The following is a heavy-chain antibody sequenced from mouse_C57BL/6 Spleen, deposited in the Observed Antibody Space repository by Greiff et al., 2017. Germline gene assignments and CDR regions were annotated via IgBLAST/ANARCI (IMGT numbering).Heavy chain of an antibody. D-gene: IGHD2-4*01. CDR3: ASALVCDYHEGFAY. CDR1: GFTFSDYG. J-gene: IGHJ3*01. CDR2: ISRGSGTI. V-gene: IGHV5-17*01. Sequence: DVQLVESGGGLVKPGGSLKLSCAASGFTFSDYGMDWVRQAPEQGLEWVAYISRGSGTIYYADTVKGRFTISRDNSTNTLFLQMNSMRSADEAMSFCASALVCDYHEGFAYWGQGTLVTVSA.